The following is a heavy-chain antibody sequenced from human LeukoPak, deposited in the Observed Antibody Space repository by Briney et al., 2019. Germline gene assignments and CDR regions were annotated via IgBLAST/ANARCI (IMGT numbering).Heavy chain of an antibody. Sequence: SETLSLTCTVSGGSISSGGYYWSWIRQHPGKGLEWIGYIYYSGSTYYNPSLKSRVTISVDTSKNQFSLKLSSVTAADTAVYYCARGKDSSGYEEYYFDYWGQGTLVTVSS. CDR1: GGSISSGGYY. CDR2: IYYSGST. CDR3: ARGKDSSGYEEYYFDY. D-gene: IGHD3-22*01. J-gene: IGHJ4*02. V-gene: IGHV4-31*03.